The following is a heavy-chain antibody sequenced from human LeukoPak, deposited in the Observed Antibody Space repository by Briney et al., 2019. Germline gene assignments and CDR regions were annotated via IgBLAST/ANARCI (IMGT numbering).Heavy chain of an antibody. Sequence: SETLSLTCTVSGYFINSNYYWGWIRPPPGKGLEWIATIPHSGSTYYNPSLKSRVTISVETSKNQFSLKLSSVTAADTAVYYCARINTIMATFDYWGQGTLVTVSS. D-gene: IGHD5-24*01. V-gene: IGHV4-38-2*02. CDR2: IPHSGST. CDR3: ARINTIMATFDY. CDR1: GYFINSNYY. J-gene: IGHJ4*02.